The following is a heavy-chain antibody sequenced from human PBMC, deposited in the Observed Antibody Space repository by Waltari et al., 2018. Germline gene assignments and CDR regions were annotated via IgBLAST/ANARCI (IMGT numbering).Heavy chain of an antibody. D-gene: IGHD3-3*01. CDR1: GGSISSYY. CDR3: ARGAGGFYDFWSGYYSNWFDP. J-gene: IGHJ5*02. CDR2: IYYSGST. V-gene: IGHV4-59*01. Sequence: QVQLQESGPGLVKPSETLSLTCTVPGGSISSYYWSWLRQPPGKGLEWIGYIYYSGSTNYNPSLKSRVTISVDTSKNQFSLKLSSVTAADTAVYYCARGAGGFYDFWSGYYSNWFDPWGQGTLVTVSS.